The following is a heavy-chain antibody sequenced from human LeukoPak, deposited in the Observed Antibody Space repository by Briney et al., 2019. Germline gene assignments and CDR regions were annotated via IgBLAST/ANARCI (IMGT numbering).Heavy chain of an antibody. CDR1: GFTFSSYG. J-gene: IGHJ6*02. CDR2: IWYDGSNK. V-gene: IGHV3-33*01. CDR3: VPLGGLGYYQYGMDV. Sequence: PGRSLRLSCAASGFTFSSYGMHWVRQAPGKGLEWVAVIWYDGSNKYYADSVKGRFTISRDNSKNTLYLQMNSLRAEDTAVYYCVPLGGLGYYQYGMDVWGRGTTVTVSS. D-gene: IGHD3/OR15-3a*01.